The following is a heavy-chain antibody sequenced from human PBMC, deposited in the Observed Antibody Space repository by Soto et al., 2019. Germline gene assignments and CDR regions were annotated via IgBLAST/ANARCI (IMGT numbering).Heavy chain of an antibody. CDR2: IHPGDSDT. V-gene: IGHV5-51*01. CDR1: GYSFTSYW. D-gene: IGHD6-19*01. Sequence: GESLKISCSTSGYSFTSYWIGWVRQMPGKGLEWMGIIHPGDSDTRYSPSFQGQITISVDKSITTAYLHWSSLEASDSAVYYCARQGDMAATPADAFDIWGQGTLVTVSS. J-gene: IGHJ3*02. CDR3: ARQGDMAATPADAFDI.